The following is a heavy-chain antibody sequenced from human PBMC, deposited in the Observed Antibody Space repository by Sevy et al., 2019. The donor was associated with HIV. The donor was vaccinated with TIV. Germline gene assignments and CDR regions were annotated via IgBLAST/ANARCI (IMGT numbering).Heavy chain of an antibody. Sequence: GGSLRLSCAASGFTLSSYAMSWVRQAPGKGLEWVSAISGSGGSTYYADSVKGRFTISRDNSKNTLYLQMNSLRAEDTAVYYCAKVLRFLEWLFDYWGQGSLVTVSS. D-gene: IGHD3-3*01. J-gene: IGHJ4*02. CDR1: GFTLSSYA. V-gene: IGHV3-23*01. CDR3: AKVLRFLEWLFDY. CDR2: ISGSGGST.